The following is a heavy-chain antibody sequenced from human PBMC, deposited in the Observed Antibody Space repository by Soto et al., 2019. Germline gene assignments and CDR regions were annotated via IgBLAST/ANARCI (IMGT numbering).Heavy chain of an antibody. Sequence: PSETLSLTCAVYGGSFSGYYWSWIRQPPGKGLEWIGEINHSGSTNYNPSLKSRVTISVDTSKNQFSLKLSSVTAADTAVYYCAIGVYDFWSGNWFDPWGQGTLVTVSS. D-gene: IGHD3-3*01. V-gene: IGHV4-34*01. CDR1: GGSFSGYY. J-gene: IGHJ5*02. CDR3: AIGVYDFWSGNWFDP. CDR2: INHSGST.